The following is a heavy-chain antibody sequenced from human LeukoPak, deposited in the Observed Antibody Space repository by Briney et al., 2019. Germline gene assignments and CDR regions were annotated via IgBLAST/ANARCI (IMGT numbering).Heavy chain of an antibody. J-gene: IGHJ4*02. V-gene: IGHV3-66*01. CDR2: IYSGGST. D-gene: IGHD1-26*01. CDR1: GFTFSSYA. CDR3: ASAVGPHFDY. Sequence: PGGSLRLSCAASGFTFSSYAMSWVRQAPGKGLEWVSLIYSGGSTYYADSVKGRFTISRDNSKNTLYLQMNSLRAEDTAVYYCASAVGPHFDYWGQGTLVTVSS.